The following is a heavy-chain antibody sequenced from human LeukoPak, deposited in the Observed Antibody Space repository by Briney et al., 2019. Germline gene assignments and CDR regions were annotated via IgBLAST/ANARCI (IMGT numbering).Heavy chain of an antibody. J-gene: IGHJ4*02. V-gene: IGHV3-21*01. CDR1: GFTLSSYS. CDR3: ARRATTERGHSYGLDY. D-gene: IGHD5-18*01. Sequence: GGSLRLSCAASGFTLSSYSMNWVRQAPGKGLEWVSFISSSRAHIYYADSVKGRFTISRDNAKNSLYLQMNSLRAEDTAVYYCARRATTERGHSYGLDYWGQGTLVTVSS. CDR2: ISSSRAHI.